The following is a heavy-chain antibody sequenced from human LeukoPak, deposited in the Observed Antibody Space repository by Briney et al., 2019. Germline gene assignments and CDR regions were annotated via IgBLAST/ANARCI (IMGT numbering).Heavy chain of an antibody. D-gene: IGHD3-9*01. Sequence: GGSLRLSCAASGFTVSSNYMSWVRQAPGKGLEWVSVIYTGGSTYYADSVKGRFTISRDNSKNTLYLQMNSLRAEDTAVYYCARVGRYYDILTGYQPSYFDYWGQGTLVTVSS. V-gene: IGHV3-53*01. CDR1: GFTVSSNY. CDR2: IYTGGST. CDR3: ARVGRYYDILTGYQPSYFDY. J-gene: IGHJ4*02.